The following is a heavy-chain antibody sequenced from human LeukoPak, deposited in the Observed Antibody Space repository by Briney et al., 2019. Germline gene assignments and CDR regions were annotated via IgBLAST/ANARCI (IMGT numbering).Heavy chain of an antibody. CDR2: INPNSGGT. V-gene: IGHV1-2*02. CDR1: GYTFTGYY. D-gene: IGHD3-22*01. J-gene: IGHJ4*02. CDR3: ARGDSSGYSLLDY. Sequence: VASVKVSCKASGYTFTGYYMHWVRQAPGQGLEWMGWINPNSGGTNYAQKFQGRVTMTRDTSISTAYMELSRLRSDDTAVYYCARGDSSGYSLLDYWGQGTLVTVSS.